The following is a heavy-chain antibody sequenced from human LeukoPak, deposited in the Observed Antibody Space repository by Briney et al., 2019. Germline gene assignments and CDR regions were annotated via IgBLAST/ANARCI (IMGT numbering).Heavy chain of an antibody. CDR3: ARVRFLEWLSHDQNWFDP. V-gene: IGHV6-1*01. Sequence: SQTLSLTCVISGDSVSSNSAAWNWIRQSPSRGLEWLGRSYYRSRRYNDYAVSVKSRINISPDTSRNQFSLKLSSVTAADTAVYYCARVRFLEWLSHDQNWFDPWGQGTLVTVSS. CDR1: GDSVSSNSAA. CDR2: SYYRSRRYN. D-gene: IGHD3-3*01. J-gene: IGHJ5*02.